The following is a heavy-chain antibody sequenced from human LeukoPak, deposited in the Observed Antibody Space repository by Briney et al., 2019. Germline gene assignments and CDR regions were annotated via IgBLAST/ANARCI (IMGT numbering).Heavy chain of an antibody. D-gene: IGHD5-12*01. CDR2: IYPGDSDT. CDR1: GYSFTSYW. CDR3: AREGYDAFDI. Sequence: GASLQISCQGSGYSFTSYWIGWVRQIPGKGLEWMGIIYPGDSDTRYSPSFQGQVTISPDKSISTAYLQWSSLKASDTAMYYCAREGYDAFDIWGQGTMVTVSS. J-gene: IGHJ3*02. V-gene: IGHV5-51*01.